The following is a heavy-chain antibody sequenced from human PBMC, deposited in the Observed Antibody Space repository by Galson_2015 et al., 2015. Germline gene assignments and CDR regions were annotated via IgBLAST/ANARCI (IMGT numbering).Heavy chain of an antibody. CDR3: AWMEYSSGWCNAFDI. CDR2: IDWDDDK. CDR1: GFSLSSNEMC. Sequence: PALVKPTQTLTLTCTFSGFSLSSNEMCVSWLRQPPGKALGWLAFIDWDDDKNYATSLKTRLTISKDTSKNQVVLTMTNMDPVDTATYYCAWMEYSSGWCNAFDIWGQGIKVTVSS. J-gene: IGHJ3*02. V-gene: IGHV2-70*01. D-gene: IGHD6-19*01.